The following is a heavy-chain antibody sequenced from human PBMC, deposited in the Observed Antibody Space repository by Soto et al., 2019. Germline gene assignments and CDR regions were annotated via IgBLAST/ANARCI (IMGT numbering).Heavy chain of an antibody. J-gene: IGHJ6*03. CDR1: GYTFINYG. CDR3: ARDRGVAPPVAGNIYYYYYMDV. CDR2: ISAYNGDT. V-gene: IGHV1-18*01. D-gene: IGHD6-19*01. Sequence: QVQLVQSGAEVKKPGASVKVSCKSSGYTFINYGITWVRQAPGQGLEWMGWISAYNGDTNYAQKLQGRVTMTTDASTRTAYMELRSLRSDDKAVYYCARDRGVAPPVAGNIYYYYYMDVWGKGTTVTVSS.